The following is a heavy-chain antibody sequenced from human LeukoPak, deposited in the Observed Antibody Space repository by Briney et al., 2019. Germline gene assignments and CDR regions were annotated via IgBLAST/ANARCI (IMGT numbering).Heavy chain of an antibody. V-gene: IGHV3-48*03. CDR1: GFAFSGYE. J-gene: IGHJ5*02. CDR3: AKDTSGWSLT. D-gene: IGHD6-19*01. Sequence: GGSLRLSCAASGFAFSGYEMYWVRQAPGKGLEWISYISDTGGAIHYADAVKGRFTISRDNAKNSLYLQMNSLRAEDTAVYYCAKDTSGWSLTWGQGTLVTVSS. CDR2: ISDTGGAI.